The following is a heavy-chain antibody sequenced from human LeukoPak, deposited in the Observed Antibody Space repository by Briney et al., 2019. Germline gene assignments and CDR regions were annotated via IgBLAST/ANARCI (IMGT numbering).Heavy chain of an antibody. D-gene: IGHD1-7*01. CDR1: GFTFSSYA. J-gene: IGHJ6*03. V-gene: IGHV3-23*03. CDR2: IYSAGST. Sequence: GGSLRLSCAASGFTFSSYAMNWVRQAPGKGLEWVSVIYSAGSTYYADSVKGRFTISRDNSKNTLYLQMNSLRAEDTAVYYCAKRRGLELLYYYYMDVWGKGTTVTVSS. CDR3: AKRRGLELLYYYYMDV.